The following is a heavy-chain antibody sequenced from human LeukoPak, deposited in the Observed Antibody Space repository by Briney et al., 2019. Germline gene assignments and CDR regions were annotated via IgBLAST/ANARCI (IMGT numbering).Heavy chain of an antibody. CDR2: IYYSGRT. V-gene: IGHV4-59*01. Sequence: SETLSLTCAVSVGSLSSYYTSWICHPPRKGLWWIAYIYYSGRTNSNPSLKSGDSTSVDTSTTKFSLMLRSVSPAHTPVYYCGRGPGQLVRTPPRGLLDPWGQGTLVTVSS. J-gene: IGHJ5*02. D-gene: IGHD6-6*01. CDR1: VGSLSSYY. CDR3: GRGPGQLVRTPPRGLLDP.